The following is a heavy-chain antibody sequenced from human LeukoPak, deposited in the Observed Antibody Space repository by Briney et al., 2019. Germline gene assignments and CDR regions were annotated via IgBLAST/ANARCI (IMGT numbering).Heavy chain of an antibody. J-gene: IGHJ6*03. CDR1: GCSISSSSYY. D-gene: IGHD1-26*01. V-gene: IGHV4-39*01. Sequence: SETLSLTCTVSGCSISSSSYYWGWIRQPPGEGLEWIGSIYYSGRTYYNPSLKSRVTISVDTSKIQFSLKLSSVTAADTSVYYCARAVRELLGYYYYYMDVWGKGTTVTVSS. CDR2: IYYSGRT. CDR3: ARAVRELLGYYYYYMDV.